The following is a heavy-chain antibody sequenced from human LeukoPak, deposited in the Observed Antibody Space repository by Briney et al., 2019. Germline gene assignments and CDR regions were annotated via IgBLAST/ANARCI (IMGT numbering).Heavy chain of an antibody. J-gene: IGHJ5*02. CDR3: ASSGDRLSAFDP. CDR2: IYYNGST. CDR1: GGSISSYY. V-gene: IGHV4-59*01. D-gene: IGHD7-27*01. Sequence: SETLSLTCTVSGGSISSYYWNWIRQPPGKGLEWIGYIYYNGSTNYNPSLKSRVTISVDSSKNQFSLKLSSVTAADTAVYHCASSGDRLSAFDPWGQGTLVTVSS.